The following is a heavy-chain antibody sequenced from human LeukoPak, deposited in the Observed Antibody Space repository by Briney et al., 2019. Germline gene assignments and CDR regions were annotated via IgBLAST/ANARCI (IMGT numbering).Heavy chain of an antibody. D-gene: IGHD1-20*01. Sequence: PGGSLRLSCAASGFTFSDYYMSWIRQAPGKGLEWVSYISSSGNIIYYADSVKGRFTISRDNAKNSLYLQMNSLRAEDTAMYYCARRRYNWNAIDYWGQGTLVTVSS. CDR1: GFTFSDYY. J-gene: IGHJ4*02. CDR3: ARRRYNWNAIDY. CDR2: ISSSGNII. V-gene: IGHV3-11*01.